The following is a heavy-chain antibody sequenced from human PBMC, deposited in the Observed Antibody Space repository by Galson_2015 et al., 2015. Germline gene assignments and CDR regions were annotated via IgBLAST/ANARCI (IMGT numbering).Heavy chain of an antibody. J-gene: IGHJ4*02. D-gene: IGHD1-26*01. V-gene: IGHV3-21*01. CDR2: ISFSSSNI. CDR3: VRDLRAMGVQYCFDY. Sequence: SLRLSCAASGFTFSSYSMNWVRQAPGKGLEWVSSISFSSSNIYYADSLKGRFTISRDNAKNSLYLQMNSLRAEDTAVYYCVRDLRAMGVQYCFDYWGQGTLVTVSS. CDR1: GFTFSSYS.